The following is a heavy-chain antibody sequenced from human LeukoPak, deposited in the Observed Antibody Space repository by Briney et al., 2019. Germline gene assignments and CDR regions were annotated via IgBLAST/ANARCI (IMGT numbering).Heavy chain of an antibody. CDR2: ISWDGGST. J-gene: IGHJ6*03. V-gene: IGHV3-43D*03. CDR3: AKGSAMVRGVTPDYYYYYYMDV. CDR1: GFTFSSYA. D-gene: IGHD3-10*01. Sequence: PGGSLRLSCAASGFTFSSYAMSWVRQAPGKGLEWVSLISWDGGSTYYADSVKGRFTISRDNSKNSLYLQMNSLRAEDTALYYCAKGSAMVRGVTPDYYYYYYMDVWGKGTTVTVSS.